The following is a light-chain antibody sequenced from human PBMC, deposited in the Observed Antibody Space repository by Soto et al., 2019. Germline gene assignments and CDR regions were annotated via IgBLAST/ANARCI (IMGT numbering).Light chain of an antibody. J-gene: IGKJ5*01. CDR1: QSVSSY. V-gene: IGKV3-11*01. CDR3: QQRASWVT. Sequence: EIVLTQSPATLSLSPGERATLSCRASQSVSSYLAWFQQKPGQAPRLLIYDASIRATGIPARFSGSGSETDFTLTISSLEPEDFAVYSCQQRASWVTFGQGTRLEIK. CDR2: DAS.